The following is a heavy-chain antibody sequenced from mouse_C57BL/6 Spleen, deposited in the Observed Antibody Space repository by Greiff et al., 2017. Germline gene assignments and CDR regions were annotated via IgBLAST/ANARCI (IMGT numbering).Heavy chain of an antibody. CDR3: ARNHYGSSPFAY. CDR2: IDPSDSDT. Sequence: QVQLQQPGAELVRPGSSVKLSCTASGYTFTSYWMHWVKQRPIQGLEWSGNIDPSDSDTQYNQKFKDKATLTVDKSSSTAYMQLSSLTSEDTAVYYCARNHYGSSPFAYWGKGTLVTVS. J-gene: IGHJ3*01. D-gene: IGHD1-1*01. CDR1: GYTFTSYW. V-gene: IGHV1-52*01.